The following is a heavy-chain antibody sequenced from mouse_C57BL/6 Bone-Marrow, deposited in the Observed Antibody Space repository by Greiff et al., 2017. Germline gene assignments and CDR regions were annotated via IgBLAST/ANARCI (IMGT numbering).Heavy chain of an antibody. CDR1: GYTFTSYW. D-gene: IGHD1-1*01. Sequence: QVQLQQPGAELVKPGASVKVSCKASGYTFTSYWMHWVKQRPGQGLEWIGRLHPSDSDTNYNQKFKGKATLTVDKSSSTSYMQLSSLTSTDSAVYYCAPYGRGAMDYWGQGTSVTVSS. CDR3: APYGRGAMDY. J-gene: IGHJ4*01. V-gene: IGHV1-74*01. CDR2: LHPSDSDT.